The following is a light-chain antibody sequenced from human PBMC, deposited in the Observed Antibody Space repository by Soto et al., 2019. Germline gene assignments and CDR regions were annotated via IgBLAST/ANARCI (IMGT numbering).Light chain of an antibody. J-gene: IGLJ2*01. Sequence: YELTQPPSVSVAPGKTAMITCGGDNIGSKSVHWYQQKPGQAPVVVINYNSDRPSGIPDRFSGSNSGSTATLTITRVEAGDEADYYCQVWDRSSDHVVFGGGTKLTVL. CDR3: QVWDRSSDHVV. CDR1: NIGSKS. CDR2: YNS. V-gene: IGLV3-21*04.